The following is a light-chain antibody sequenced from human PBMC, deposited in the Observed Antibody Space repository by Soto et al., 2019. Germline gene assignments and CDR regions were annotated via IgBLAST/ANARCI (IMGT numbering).Light chain of an antibody. CDR3: SSYTTSSTLLYV. V-gene: IGLV2-14*01. Sequence: QSALTQPACVSGSPGQSITISCTGTSSDVGGYNSVSWYQQHPGKAPKLMIYEVSNRPSGVSNRFSGSKSGNTASLTISGLQAEDEADYYYSSYTTSSTLLYVFGTGTKLTVL. CDR2: EVS. CDR1: SSDVGGYNS. J-gene: IGLJ1*01.